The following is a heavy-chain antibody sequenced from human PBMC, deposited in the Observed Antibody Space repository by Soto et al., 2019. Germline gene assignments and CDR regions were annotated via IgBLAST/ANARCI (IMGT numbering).Heavy chain of an antibody. V-gene: IGHV3-23*01. CDR2: ISGSGGST. CDR3: ARDLNYWSLLIDH. CDR1: GFTFSSIA. D-gene: IGHD2-8*02. J-gene: IGHJ4*02. Sequence: EVQLLESGGGLVQPGGSLRLSCTASGFTFSSIAMSWVRQAPGKGLEWVSAISGSGGSTHYADSMKGRITISRDNSKNMLYLQMNSLGAEDTAVYYCARDLNYWSLLIDHWGQGTLVTVSS.